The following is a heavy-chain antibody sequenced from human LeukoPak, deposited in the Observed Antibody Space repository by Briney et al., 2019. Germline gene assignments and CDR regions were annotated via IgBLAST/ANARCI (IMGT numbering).Heavy chain of an antibody. Sequence: SQTLSLTCAISGDSVSSNRATWNWIRQSPSRGLEWLGRTYYMSKWYNDYAVSVKSRITITPDTSKNQFSLQLNSVTPEDTAVYFCARGQSWTTGFDIWSQGTVVTVSS. J-gene: IGHJ3*02. CDR2: TYYMSKWYN. CDR1: GDSVSSNRAT. D-gene: IGHD2-8*02. CDR3: ARGQSWTTGFDI. V-gene: IGHV6-1*01.